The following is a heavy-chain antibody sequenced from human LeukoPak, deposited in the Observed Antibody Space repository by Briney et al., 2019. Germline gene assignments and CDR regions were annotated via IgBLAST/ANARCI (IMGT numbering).Heavy chain of an antibody. J-gene: IGHJ3*02. Sequence: PGGSLRLSCAASGFTFSSYSMNWVRQAPGKGLEWVSSISSSSSYIYYADSVKGRFTISRDNAKNSLYLQMNSLRAEDTAVYYCARAAYDSSGYLFDAFDIWGQGTMVTVSS. CDR2: ISSSSSYI. D-gene: IGHD3-22*01. CDR3: ARAAYDSSGYLFDAFDI. V-gene: IGHV3-21*01. CDR1: GFTFSSYS.